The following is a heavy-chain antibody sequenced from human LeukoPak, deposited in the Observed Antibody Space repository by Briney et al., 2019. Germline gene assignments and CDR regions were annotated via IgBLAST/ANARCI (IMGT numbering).Heavy chain of an antibody. CDR3: AREGGGPSGPLDY. CDR1: GFTFSDYY. D-gene: IGHD3-3*01. V-gene: IGHV3-66*01. Sequence: PGGSLRLSCAASGFTFSDYYMSWIRQVPGKGLEWVSVIYGGGGTYYADSVKGRFTISRDNSKNTLYLQMNSLRAEDTAVYYCAREGGGPSGPLDYWGQGTLVTVSS. CDR2: IYGGGGT. J-gene: IGHJ4*02.